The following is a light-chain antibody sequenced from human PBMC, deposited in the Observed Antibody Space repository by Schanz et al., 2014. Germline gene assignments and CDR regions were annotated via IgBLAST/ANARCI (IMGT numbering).Light chain of an antibody. CDR2: GAS. CDR3: QQYGSSPWT. CDR1: QSVGNT. Sequence: EIVMTQSPATLSVSPGERATLSCRASQSVGNTLAWYQQKPGQAPRLLIYGASSRATGIPDRFSGSGSGTDFTLTISRLEPEDFAVYYCQQYGSSPWTFGQGTKVEIK. V-gene: IGKV3-20*01. J-gene: IGKJ1*01.